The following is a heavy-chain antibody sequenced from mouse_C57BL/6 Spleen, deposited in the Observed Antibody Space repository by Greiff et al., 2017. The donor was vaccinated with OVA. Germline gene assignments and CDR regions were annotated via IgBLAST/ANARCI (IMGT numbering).Heavy chain of an antibody. Sequence: EVQLQQSGAELVRPGASVKLSCTASGFNIKDDYMHWVKQRPEQGLEWIGWIDPENGDTEYASKFQGKATITADTSSNTAYLQLSSLTSEDTAVYYCTTDYEGIFAYWGQGTLVTVSA. D-gene: IGHD2-4*01. CDR3: TTDYEGIFAY. CDR1: GFNIKDDY. V-gene: IGHV14-4*01. CDR2: IDPENGDT. J-gene: IGHJ3*01.